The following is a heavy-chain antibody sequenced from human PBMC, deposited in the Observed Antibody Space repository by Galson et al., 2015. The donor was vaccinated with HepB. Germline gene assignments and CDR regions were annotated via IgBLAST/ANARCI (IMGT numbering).Heavy chain of an antibody. V-gene: IGHV1-24*01. CDR1: GYTLTELS. CDR3: ATQSRITMVRGEPNDFDY. D-gene: IGHD3-10*01. CDR2: FDPEDGET. J-gene: IGHJ4*02. Sequence: SVKVSCKVSGYTLTELSMHWVRQAPGKGLEWMGGFDPEDGETIYAQKFQGRVTMTEDTSTDTAYMKLSSLRSEDTAVYYCATQSRITMVRGEPNDFDYWGQGTLVTVSS.